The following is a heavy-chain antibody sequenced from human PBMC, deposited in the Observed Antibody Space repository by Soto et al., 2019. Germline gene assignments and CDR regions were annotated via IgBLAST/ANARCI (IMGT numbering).Heavy chain of an antibody. CDR1: GYTFTSHG. CDR3: ARMVRGSNIDYYHYMDV. CDR2: ISANNGDT. J-gene: IGHJ6*03. V-gene: IGHV1-18*01. Sequence: QVPLVQSGAEVKKPGASVKVSCKASGYTFTSHGISWVRQAPGQGLEWMGWISANNGDTNYAQKFQGRVTVTTDTSTRTGYMALRILRSEDTAVYYCARMVRGSNIDYYHYMDVWGKGTTVTVSS. D-gene: IGHD3-10*01.